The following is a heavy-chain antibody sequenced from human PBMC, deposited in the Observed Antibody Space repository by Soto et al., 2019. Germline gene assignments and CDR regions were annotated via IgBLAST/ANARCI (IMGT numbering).Heavy chain of an antibody. J-gene: IGHJ5*02. V-gene: IGHV3-23*01. D-gene: IGHD6-25*01. CDR3: AKKSRAASLDP. Sequence: EAQLLESGGTLVRPGGSLRLSCAASGFSFSRYAVTWVRQAPGKGLEWLAAISGSGGSTAYADSVKGRFTISRDNSNNTLYLQINSLRVDDTAVYYCAKKSRAASLDPWGQGTLVTVSS. CDR1: GFSFSRYA. CDR2: ISGSGGST.